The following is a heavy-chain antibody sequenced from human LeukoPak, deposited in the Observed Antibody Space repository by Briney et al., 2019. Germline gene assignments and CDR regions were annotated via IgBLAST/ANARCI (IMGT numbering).Heavy chain of an antibody. J-gene: IGHJ4*02. CDR2: INSDGSRT. CDR1: GFTLSSDW. D-gene: IGHD2-2*01. Sequence: PGGSLRLSCVASGFTLSSDWMHWVRQAPGKGLVWVSRINSDGSRTNYADSVKGRFTVSRDNAKNTLYLQMNSVRAEDTAVYYCALIQGCGTTSCYYTDYWGQGTLVTVSS. CDR3: ALIQGCGTTSCYYTDY. V-gene: IGHV3-74*01.